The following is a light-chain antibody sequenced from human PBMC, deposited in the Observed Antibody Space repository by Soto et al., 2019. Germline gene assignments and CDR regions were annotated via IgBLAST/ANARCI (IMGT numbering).Light chain of an antibody. CDR1: QSVISNH. CDR3: HQYVSSPTT. V-gene: IGKV3-20*01. Sequence: EIVLTQSPGTLSLSPGERATLSCRASQSVISNHLAWYQQKPGQAPRLLIYGASRRATGIPDRLSGTGSGTDFTLTISRLQPEDLAVYSCHQYVSSPTTFGQATKVEIK. CDR2: GAS. J-gene: IGKJ1*01.